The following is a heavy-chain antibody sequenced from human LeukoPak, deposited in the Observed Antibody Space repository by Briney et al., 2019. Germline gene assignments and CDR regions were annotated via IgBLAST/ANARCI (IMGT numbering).Heavy chain of an antibody. CDR3: AGNRNALGDVNWLDP. D-gene: IGHD4-17*01. V-gene: IGHV4-59*01. Sequence: ASETLSLTCTVSGASISGYYWNWIRQSPGKGLEWVAFIYDTGTTNYNPSLRSRVTISVDTSKNQFSLKLKSVTAADTAVYYCAGNRNALGDVNWLDPWGQGTLVTVPS. CDR2: IYDTGTT. J-gene: IGHJ5*02. CDR1: GASISGYY.